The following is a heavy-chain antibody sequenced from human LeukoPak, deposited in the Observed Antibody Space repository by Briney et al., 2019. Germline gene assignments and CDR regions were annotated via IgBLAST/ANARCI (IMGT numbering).Heavy chain of an antibody. CDR1: GFNFNSLG. CDR3: AKEWDY. Sequence: GGSLRLSCVASGFNFNSLGMTWVRQAPGKGLEWVSSISGGGGNTYYADSVKGRITISRDNPKNKVYLQMNSLRAEDTAVYYCAKEWDYWGQGTLVTVSS. CDR2: ISGGGGNT. V-gene: IGHV3-23*01. J-gene: IGHJ4*02.